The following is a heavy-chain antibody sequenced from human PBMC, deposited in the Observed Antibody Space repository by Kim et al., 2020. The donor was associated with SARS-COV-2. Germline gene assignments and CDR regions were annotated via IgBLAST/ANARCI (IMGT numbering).Heavy chain of an antibody. Sequence: YNPSLKSRVTISLDTSKNQFSLKLSSVTAADTAVYYCARVYDSSGSYFDYWGQGTLVTVAS. D-gene: IGHD3-22*01. V-gene: IGHV4-59*01. J-gene: IGHJ4*02. CDR3: ARVYDSSGSYFDY.